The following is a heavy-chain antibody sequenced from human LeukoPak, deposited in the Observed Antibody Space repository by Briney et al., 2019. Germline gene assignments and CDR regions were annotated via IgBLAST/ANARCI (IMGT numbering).Heavy chain of an antibody. D-gene: IGHD3-3*01. Sequence: GGSLRLSCAASGFTFSSDWMHWVRQAPGKGPVWVARTNRDGSSTAYADSVKGRFTISKDNAKNTLYLLMNSLRAEDTAVYYCARDSVEWYIFDYWGQGTLVTVSS. V-gene: IGHV3-74*01. CDR1: GFTFSSDW. CDR2: TNRDGSST. CDR3: ARDSVEWYIFDY. J-gene: IGHJ4*02.